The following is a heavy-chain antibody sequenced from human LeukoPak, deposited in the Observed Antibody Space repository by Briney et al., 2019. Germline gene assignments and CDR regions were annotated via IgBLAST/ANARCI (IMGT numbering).Heavy chain of an antibody. Sequence: GGSLRLSCAASGVTVSSNYMSWVRQAPGKGLEWVSEIYSDGSTYYKASVKGRFSISRANSKNTVYLQMNSLTAEDTAVYYCARELREHGVFDIWGQGTMVTVSS. J-gene: IGHJ3*02. CDR1: GVTVSSNY. CDR3: ARELREHGVFDI. CDR2: IYSDGST. V-gene: IGHV3-53*01. D-gene: IGHD1-26*01.